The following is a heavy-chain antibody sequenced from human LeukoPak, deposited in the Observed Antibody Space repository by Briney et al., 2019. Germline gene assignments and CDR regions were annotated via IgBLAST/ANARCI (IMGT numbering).Heavy chain of an antibody. Sequence: PGGSLRLSCSASGFIFSDYAMHWVRQAPGKGLEYVSTISSNGGSTYYADSVKGRFTISRDNSKTTLYLQMSSLRAEDTAVYYCVKDHSSWYYFDYWGQGTLVTVSS. J-gene: IGHJ4*02. V-gene: IGHV3-64D*06. CDR1: GFIFSDYA. D-gene: IGHD6-13*01. CDR3: VKDHSSWYYFDY. CDR2: ISSNGGST.